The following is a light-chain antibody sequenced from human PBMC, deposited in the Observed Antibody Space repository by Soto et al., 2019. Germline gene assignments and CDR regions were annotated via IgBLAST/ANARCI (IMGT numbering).Light chain of an antibody. CDR2: DAS. Sequence: DIQMTQSPSSLSASVGDRVTITCRASQSISGWLAWYQQKPGKAPKLLIYDASTLESGVPSRFSGSGSGTEFTLTISSPQPEDFATYYCHQYNTYSQTFGQGTKVDIK. J-gene: IGKJ1*01. V-gene: IGKV1-5*01. CDR1: QSISGW. CDR3: HQYNTYSQT.